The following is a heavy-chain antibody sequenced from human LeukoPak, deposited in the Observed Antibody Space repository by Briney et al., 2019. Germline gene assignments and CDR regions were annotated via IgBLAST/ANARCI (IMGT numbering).Heavy chain of an antibody. CDR3: AGRERGYYYGMDV. CDR2: IYSGGNT. CDR1: GFTVSSNY. V-gene: IGHV3-53*01. Sequence: PGGSLRLSCAASGFTVSSNYMSWVRQAPGKGLEWVSVIYSGGNTYYADSVKGRFTISRDSSKNTLYLQLNSLRAEDTAVYYCAGRERGYYYGMDVWGQGTTVTVSS. J-gene: IGHJ6*02.